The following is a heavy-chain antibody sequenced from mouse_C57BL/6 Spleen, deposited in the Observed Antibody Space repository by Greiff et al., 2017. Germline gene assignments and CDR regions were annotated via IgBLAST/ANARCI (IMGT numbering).Heavy chain of an antibody. V-gene: IGHV14-4*01. J-gene: IGHJ1*03. CDR3: TTGYYDYHWYFDV. CDR2: IDPENGDT. D-gene: IGHD2-4*01. Sequence: VHVKQSGAELVRPGASVKLSCTASGFNIKDDYMHWVKQRPEQGLEWIGWIDPENGDTEYASKFPGKATLTADTSSNTAYLQLSSLTSEDTAVYYCTTGYYDYHWYFDVWGTGTTVTVSS. CDR1: GFNIKDDY.